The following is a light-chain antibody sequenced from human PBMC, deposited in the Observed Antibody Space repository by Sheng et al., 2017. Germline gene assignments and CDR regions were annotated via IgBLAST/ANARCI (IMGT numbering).Light chain of an antibody. J-gene: IGLJ2*01. V-gene: IGLV2-14*03. CDR1: SSDVGGYNF. CDR3: SSYTVSSSVI. Sequence: QSALTQPASVSGSAGQSITISCTGTSSDVGGYNFVSWYQQHPGKAPKLIICDVTNRPSGVSNRFSGSKSANTASLTISGLQAEDEADYYCSSYTVSSSVIFGGGTKLTVL. CDR2: DVT.